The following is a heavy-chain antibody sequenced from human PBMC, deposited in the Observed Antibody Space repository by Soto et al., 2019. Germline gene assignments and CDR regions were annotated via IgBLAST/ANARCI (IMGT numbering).Heavy chain of an antibody. CDR1: GFTFSSYA. V-gene: IGHV3-30-3*01. CDR3: ARGTAAGNYYFDY. Sequence: QVQLVESGGGVVQPGRSLRLSCAASGFTFSSYAMHWVRQAPGKGLEWVAVISYDGSNKYYADSVKGRFTISRDNSKNTLYLQMNSLRAEDTAVYYCARGTAAGNYYFDYWSQGTLVTVSS. D-gene: IGHD6-13*01. J-gene: IGHJ4*02. CDR2: ISYDGSNK.